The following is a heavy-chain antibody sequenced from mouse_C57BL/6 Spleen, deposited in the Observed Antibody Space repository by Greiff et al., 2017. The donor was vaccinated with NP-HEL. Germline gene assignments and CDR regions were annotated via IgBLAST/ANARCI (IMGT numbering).Heavy chain of an antibody. V-gene: IGHV1-81*01. CDR1: GYTFRSYG. Sequence: VKLQESGAELARPGASVKLSCKASGYTFRSYGISWVKQRTGQGLEWIGEIYPRSGNTYYNEKFKGKATLTADKSSSTAYMELRSLTSEDSAVYFCALVAPYYAMDYWGQGTSVTVSS. D-gene: IGHD1-1*01. CDR3: ALVAPYYAMDY. J-gene: IGHJ4*01. CDR2: IYPRSGNT.